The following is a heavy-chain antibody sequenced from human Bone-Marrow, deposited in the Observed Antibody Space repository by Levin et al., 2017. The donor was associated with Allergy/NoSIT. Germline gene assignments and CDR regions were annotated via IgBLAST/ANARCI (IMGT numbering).Heavy chain of an antibody. J-gene: IGHJ4*02. V-gene: IGHV1-58*01. CDR1: GFTFTSSA. Sequence: SVKVSCKASGFTFTSSAVQWVRQARGQRLEWIGWIVVGSGNTNYAQKFQERVTITRDMSTSTAYMELSSLRSEDTAVYYCAADPTWAYCGGDCYSQFYYWGQGTLVTVSS. CDR3: AADPTWAYCGGDCYSQFYY. CDR2: IVVGSGNT. D-gene: IGHD2-21*02.